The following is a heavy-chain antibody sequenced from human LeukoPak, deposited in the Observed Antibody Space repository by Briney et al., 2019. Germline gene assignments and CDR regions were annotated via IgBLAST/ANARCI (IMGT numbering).Heavy chain of an antibody. CDR3: ARGSGIAAYYFDY. D-gene: IGHD6-13*01. J-gene: IGHJ4*02. CDR1: GGSFSGYY. CDR2: INHSGST. V-gene: IGHV4-34*01. Sequence: PSETLSLTCAVYGGSFSGYYWSWIRQPPGKGLEWIGEINHSGSTNYNPSLKSRVTISVDASKNQFSLKLSSATAADTAVYYCARGSGIAAYYFDYWGQGTLVTVSS.